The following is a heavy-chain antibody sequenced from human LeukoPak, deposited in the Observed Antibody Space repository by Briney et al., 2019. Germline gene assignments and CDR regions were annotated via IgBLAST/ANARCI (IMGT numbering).Heavy chain of an antibody. CDR2: ISYDGSNK. D-gene: IGHD3-10*01. CDR3: ARDRVYYYGSGTPTPDY. J-gene: IGHJ4*02. V-gene: IGHV3-30-3*01. Sequence: GRSLRLSCAASGFTFSSYAMHWVRQAPGKGLEWVAVISYDGSNKYYADSVKGRFTISRDNSKNTLYLQMNSLRAEDTAVYYCARDRVYYYGSGTPTPDYWGLGTLVTVSS. CDR1: GFTFSSYA.